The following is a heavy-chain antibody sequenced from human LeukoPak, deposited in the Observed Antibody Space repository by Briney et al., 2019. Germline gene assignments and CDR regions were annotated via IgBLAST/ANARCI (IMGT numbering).Heavy chain of an antibody. CDR1: GGSISSSSAY. CDR3: VSPRGFSYGYFDY. CDR2: IYYSKDT. J-gene: IGHJ4*02. V-gene: IGHV4-39*01. D-gene: IGHD5-18*01. Sequence: SETLSLTCTVSGGSISSSSAYWGWLRQPPGKGLEWIGSIYYSKDTYYNPSLKSRVTISADTSKNQFSLTLGSVSATDTAVYYCVSPRGFSYGYFDYWGQGTLVTVSS.